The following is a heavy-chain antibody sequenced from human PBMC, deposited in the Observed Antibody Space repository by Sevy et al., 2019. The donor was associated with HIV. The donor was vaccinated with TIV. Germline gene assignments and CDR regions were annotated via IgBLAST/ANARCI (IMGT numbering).Heavy chain of an antibody. Sequence: GGSLRLSCAASGFIVSNYAMTWVRQAPGKGLEWVSSINSPGTTYYADSVKGRFTISRDNSKNTLYLQMNSLRVDDTAVYSCAKGEGVGSDPYFDYWGQGTLVTVSS. CDR3: AKGEGVGSDPYFDY. J-gene: IGHJ4*02. CDR1: GFIVSNYA. CDR2: INSPGTT. V-gene: IGHV3-23*01. D-gene: IGHD1-26*01.